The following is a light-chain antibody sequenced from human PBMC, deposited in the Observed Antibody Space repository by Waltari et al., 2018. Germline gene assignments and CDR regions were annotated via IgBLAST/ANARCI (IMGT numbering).Light chain of an antibody. CDR2: AAT. CDR3: LQHSSYPYS. J-gene: IGKJ2*03. Sequence: DIQMTQSPSSLSASAGDTVTITCRASQGISSYLNWFQQKPGKAPKLLIYAATTLQSGVPSRFSGSGSGTEFTLTISSLQPEDFAAYYCLQHSSYPYSFGQGTKVEIK. V-gene: IGKV1-17*01. CDR1: QGISSY.